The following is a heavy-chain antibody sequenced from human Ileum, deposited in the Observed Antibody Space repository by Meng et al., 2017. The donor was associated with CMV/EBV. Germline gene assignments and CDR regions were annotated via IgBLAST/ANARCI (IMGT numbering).Heavy chain of an antibody. CDR2: ISSSGSFI. CDR1: GFTFSGYS. Sequence: GESLKISCAASGFTFSGYSMNWVRQAPGKGLEWVSSISSSGSFIDYADSVKGRFTISRDNANNSLYLQMNSLRAEDTAVYFCAGDPGYGSYFNYWGQGTLVTVSS. D-gene: IGHD5-12*01. V-gene: IGHV3-21*06. CDR3: AGDPGYGSYFNY. J-gene: IGHJ4*02.